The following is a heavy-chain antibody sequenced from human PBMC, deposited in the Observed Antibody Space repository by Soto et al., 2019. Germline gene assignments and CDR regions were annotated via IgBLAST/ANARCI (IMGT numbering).Heavy chain of an antibody. D-gene: IGHD3-16*01. Sequence: GGSLRLSCAASGFTFSSSPMSWVRQAPGKGLEWVSTISNSGGSIWYADSVMGRFTISRDNSKSTLYLQLNSLRAEDTAIYYCAKLYDPIPDHYWGQGTLVTVSS. CDR2: ISNSGGSI. CDR1: GFTFSSSP. V-gene: IGHV3-23*01. CDR3: AKLYDPIPDHY. J-gene: IGHJ4*02.